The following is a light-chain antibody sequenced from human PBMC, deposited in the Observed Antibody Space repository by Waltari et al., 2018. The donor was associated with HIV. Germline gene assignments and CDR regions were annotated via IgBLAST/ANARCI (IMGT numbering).Light chain of an antibody. CDR3: QSADNSGTWV. CDR1: ESPKQS. Sequence: SYELTQPPSVSVSPGQTARSPRSGDESPKQSAYWYQQKPGQAPILVIYKDNERPSGIPERFSGSSSGTTVTLTISGVQAEDEADYYCQSADNSGTWVFGGGTKLTVL. V-gene: IGLV3-25*03. J-gene: IGLJ3*02. CDR2: KDN.